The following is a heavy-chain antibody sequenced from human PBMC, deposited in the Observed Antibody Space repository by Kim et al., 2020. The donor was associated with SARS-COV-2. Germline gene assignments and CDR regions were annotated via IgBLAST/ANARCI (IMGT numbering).Heavy chain of an antibody. D-gene: IGHD2-8*01. Sequence: ASVKVSCKASGYTFTSYGISWVRQAPGQGLEWMGWISAYNGNTNYAQKLQGRVTMTTDTSTSTAYMELRSLRYDDTAVYYCARDLKTYCTNGVCNVAYWGQGTLVTVSS. CDR2: ISAYNGNT. CDR1: GYTFTSYG. V-gene: IGHV1-18*01. CDR3: ARDLKTYCTNGVCNVAY. J-gene: IGHJ4*02.